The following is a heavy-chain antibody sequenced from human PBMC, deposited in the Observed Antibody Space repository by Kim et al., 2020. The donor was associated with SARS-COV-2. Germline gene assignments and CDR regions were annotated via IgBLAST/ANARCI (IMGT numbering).Heavy chain of an antibody. V-gene: IGHV4-39*01. D-gene: IGHD5-18*01. CDR1: GGSISSSSYY. J-gene: IGHJ4*02. CDR2: IYYSGST. CDR3: ARYGYGGNSEFDY. Sequence: SETLSLTCTVSGGSISSSSYYWGWLRQPPGKGLEWIGSIYYSGSTYYNPSLKSRVTISVDTSKNQFSLKLSSVTAADTAVYYCARYGYGGNSEFDYWGQGTLVTVSS.